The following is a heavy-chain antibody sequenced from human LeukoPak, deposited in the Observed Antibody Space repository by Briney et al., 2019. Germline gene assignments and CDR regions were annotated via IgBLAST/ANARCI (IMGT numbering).Heavy chain of an antibody. CDR3: AKDDYGDY. J-gene: IGHJ4*02. Sequence: GGSLRLSCAASGLSYSDSYMTWIRQAPGKGLEWVSAISGSGGSTYYADSVKGRFTISRDNSKNTLYLQMNSLRAEDTAVYYCAKDDYGDYWGQGTLVTVSS. CDR1: GLSYSDSY. CDR2: ISGSGGST. V-gene: IGHV3-23*01.